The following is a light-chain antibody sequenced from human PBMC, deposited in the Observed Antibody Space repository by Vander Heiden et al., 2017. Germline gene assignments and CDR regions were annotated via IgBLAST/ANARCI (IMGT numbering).Light chain of an antibody. V-gene: IGLV1-47*01. CDR2: RNN. CDR1: SSNIGSNY. J-gene: IGLJ2*01. CDR3: AAWDDSLSGVV. Sequence: ALPPPPSASGTPGQRVTISCSGSSSNIGSNYVYWYQQLPGTAPKLLIYRNNQRPSGVPDRFSGSKSGTSASLAISGLRSEDEADYYCAAWDDSLSGVVFGGGTKLTVL.